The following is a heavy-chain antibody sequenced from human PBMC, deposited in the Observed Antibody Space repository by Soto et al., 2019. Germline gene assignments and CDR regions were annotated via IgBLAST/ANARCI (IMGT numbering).Heavy chain of an antibody. D-gene: IGHD5-12*01. J-gene: IGHJ3*02. CDR1: GFTFDDYA. CDR3: AKEVASGGSDAFDI. V-gene: IGHV3-9*01. CDR2: INWNSGSI. Sequence: EVQLVESGGGLVQPGRSLSLSCAASGFTFDDYAMHWVRQAPGKDLDWVSGINWNSGSIGYADSVKGRFTISRDNAKNSLYLQMNSLRAEDTALYYCAKEVASGGSDAFDIWGQGTMVTVSS.